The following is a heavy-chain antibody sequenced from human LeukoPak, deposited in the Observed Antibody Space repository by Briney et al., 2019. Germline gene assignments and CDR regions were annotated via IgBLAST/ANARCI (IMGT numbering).Heavy chain of an antibody. J-gene: IGHJ4*02. V-gene: IGHV2-70*17. CDR1: GFSLSTSAMC. CDR2: IDWDDDK. Sequence: SGPALVKPTQTLTLTCTFSGFSLSTSAMCVSWIRQPPGKALEWLARIDWDDDKFYSTSLKTRLTISKDTSSNQVVLTMTTMDPVDTATYYCARGTYGSGSFHPFDYWGQGTLVTVSS. D-gene: IGHD3-10*01. CDR3: ARGTYGSGSFHPFDY.